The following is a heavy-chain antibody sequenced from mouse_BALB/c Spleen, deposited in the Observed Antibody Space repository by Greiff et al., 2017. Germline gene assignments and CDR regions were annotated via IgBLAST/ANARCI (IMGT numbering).Heavy chain of an antibody. CDR1: GYTFTSYT. Sequence: LVESGAELARPGASVKMSCKASGYTFTSYTMHWVKQRPGQGLEWIGYINPSSGYTNYNQKFKDKATLTADKSSSTAYMQLSSLTSEDSAVYYCARMYYGSSYYAMDYWGQGTSVTVSS. J-gene: IGHJ4*01. D-gene: IGHD1-1*01. CDR2: INPSSGYT. V-gene: IGHV1-4*01. CDR3: ARMYYGSSYYAMDY.